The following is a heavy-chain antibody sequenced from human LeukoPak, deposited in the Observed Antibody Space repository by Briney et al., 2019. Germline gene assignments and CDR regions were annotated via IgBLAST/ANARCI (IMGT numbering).Heavy chain of an antibody. J-gene: IGHJ4*02. D-gene: IGHD6-19*01. CDR3: ASGYAGGWSSFHY. Sequence: GGSLRLSCVASGFTFSSYWMTWVRQAPGKGLEWVANIKTDGSLIYYVDSVKGRFTISRDNAKNSLYLQMNSLRGEDTAVYYCASGYAGGWSSFHYWGQGTLVTVSA. V-gene: IGHV3-7*01. CDR2: IKTDGSLI. CDR1: GFTFSSYW.